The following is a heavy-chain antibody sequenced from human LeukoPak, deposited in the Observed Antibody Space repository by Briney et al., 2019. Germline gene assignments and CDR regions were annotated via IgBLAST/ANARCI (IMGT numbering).Heavy chain of an antibody. CDR3: ARVLGASEDYLWGSFRF. CDR2: ISGSSSYI. J-gene: IGHJ4*02. D-gene: IGHD3-16*02. CDR1: GFTFGTYS. Sequence: GGSLRLSCAASGFTFGTYSINWVRQAPGKGLEWVSSISGSSSYIHYADSVKGRFTISRDNAKNSVYLQMNSLRAEDTALYYCARVLGASEDYLWGSFRFWGQGTLVTVSS. V-gene: IGHV3-21*06.